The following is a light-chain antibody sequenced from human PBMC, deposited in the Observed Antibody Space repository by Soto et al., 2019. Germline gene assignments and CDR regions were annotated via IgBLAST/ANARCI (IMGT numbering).Light chain of an antibody. CDR3: CSYAGSYTYV. V-gene: IGLV2-11*01. J-gene: IGLJ1*01. Sequence: QSALTQRRSVSGSPGQSVTISCTGTSIDVGGYNYVSWYQQHPGKAPKLMIYDVSKRPSGVPDRFSGSKSGNTASLTISGLQAEDEADYYCCSYAGSYTYVFGIGTKVTVL. CDR1: SIDVGGYNY. CDR2: DVS.